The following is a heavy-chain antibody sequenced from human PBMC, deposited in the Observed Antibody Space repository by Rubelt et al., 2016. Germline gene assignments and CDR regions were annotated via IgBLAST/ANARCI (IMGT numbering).Heavy chain of an antibody. V-gene: IGHV4-4*02. J-gene: IGHJ3*02. Sequence: SLKSRVTISVDKSKNQFSLKLSSVTAADTAVYYCARALNYDSSGFPSTPPFDIWGQGTMVTVSS. D-gene: IGHD3-22*01. CDR3: ARALNYDSSGFPSTPPFDI.